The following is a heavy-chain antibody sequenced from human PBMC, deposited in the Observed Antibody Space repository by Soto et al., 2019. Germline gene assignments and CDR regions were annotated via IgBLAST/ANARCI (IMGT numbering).Heavy chain of an antibody. Sequence: GGSLRLSCAASGFTFSSYWMHWVRQAPGKGLVWVSRINSDGSSTTYADSVKGRFTISRDNAKNTLHLQMNSLRAEDTAVYYCASSSSWYYNWFDPWGQGTLVTVSS. D-gene: IGHD6-13*01. V-gene: IGHV3-74*01. CDR3: ASSSSWYYNWFDP. CDR2: INSDGSST. J-gene: IGHJ5*02. CDR1: GFTFSSYW.